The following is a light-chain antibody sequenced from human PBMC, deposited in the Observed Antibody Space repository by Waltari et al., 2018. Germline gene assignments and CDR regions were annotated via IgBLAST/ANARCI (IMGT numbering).Light chain of an antibody. CDR3: SSQSSDNVVL. Sequence: QSALTQPASVSGSPGQSITISCTGTSSDVGTSNSVSWYQDHPGQGPKVIIDDVSDRPSGVSARFSGSKSGNTASLTISGLQAEDEADYYCSSQSSDNVVLFGGGTKVTVL. CDR1: SSDVGTSNS. V-gene: IGLV2-14*03. J-gene: IGLJ3*02. CDR2: DVS.